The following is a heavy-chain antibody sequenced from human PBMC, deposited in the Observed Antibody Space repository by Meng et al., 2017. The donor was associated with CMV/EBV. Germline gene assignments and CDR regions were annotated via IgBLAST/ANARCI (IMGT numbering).Heavy chain of an antibody. CDR2: IIPIFGTA. CDR3: ASGPAGTEGWFDP. J-gene: IGHJ5*02. Sequence: SVKVSCKASGGTFSSYAISWVRQAPGQGLEWMGGIIPIFGTANYAQKLQGRVTITTDESTSTAYMELSSLRSEDTAVYYCASGPAGTEGWFDPWGQGTLVTVSS. CDR1: GGTFSSYA. V-gene: IGHV1-69*05. D-gene: IGHD6-13*01.